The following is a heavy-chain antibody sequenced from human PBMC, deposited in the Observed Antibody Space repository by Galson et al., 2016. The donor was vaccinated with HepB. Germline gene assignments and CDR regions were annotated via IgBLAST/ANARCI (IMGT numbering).Heavy chain of an antibody. CDR3: ARPSGKYSGGFDI. CDR1: GFRFSEHY. D-gene: IGHD2/OR15-2a*01. J-gene: IGHJ3*02. CDR2: TRNKVNSYTT. Sequence: SLRLSCAASGFRFSEHYMDWVRQAPGKGLEWVGRTRNKVNSYTTEYAASVKGRFTISRDDSKNSLYLQMNSLKTEDKALYYCARPSGKYSGGFDIWGQGTMVTVSS. V-gene: IGHV3-72*01.